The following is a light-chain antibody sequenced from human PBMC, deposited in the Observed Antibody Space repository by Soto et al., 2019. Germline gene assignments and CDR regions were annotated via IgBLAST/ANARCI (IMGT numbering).Light chain of an antibody. CDR2: DAS. V-gene: IGKV3-11*01. CDR3: QQRGSWPWT. Sequence: EIVLTQSPATLSLSPGERATLSCRASQSVSSYLAWYQQKPGQVPRLFIYDASNRATGIPARFSGRGSGTDFTLTISSLEPEDFAVYYCQQRGSWPWTFGQGTKVEIK. CDR1: QSVSSY. J-gene: IGKJ1*01.